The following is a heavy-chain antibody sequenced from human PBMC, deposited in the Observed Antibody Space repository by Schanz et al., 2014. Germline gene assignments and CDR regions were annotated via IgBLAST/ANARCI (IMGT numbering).Heavy chain of an antibody. CDR1: GFTFSAYA. V-gene: IGHV3-23*04. CDR3: AASSGWHPSTDY. Sequence: EVQLVESGGGLVQPGGSLRLSCAASGFTFSAYAMTWVRQIPGKGLEWVSAISASGGTTYYADSVKGRFTISRDNSKNTLYLQMNSLRVEDTAVYYCAASSGWHPSTDYWGQGTLVTVSS. D-gene: IGHD6-19*01. J-gene: IGHJ4*02. CDR2: ISASGGTT.